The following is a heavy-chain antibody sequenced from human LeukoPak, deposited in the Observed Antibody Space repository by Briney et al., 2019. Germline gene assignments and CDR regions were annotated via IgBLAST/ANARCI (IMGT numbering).Heavy chain of an antibody. D-gene: IGHD1-1*01. CDR2: INSDGSST. J-gene: IGHJ4*02. Sequence: GGSLRLSCAASGFTFSSYWMHWVRQAPGKGLVWVSRINSDGSSTSYADSVKGRFTISRDSAKNTLYLQMNSLRAEDTAVYYCAREKWNGALDYWGQGTLVTVSS. V-gene: IGHV3-74*01. CDR3: AREKWNGALDY. CDR1: GFTFSSYW.